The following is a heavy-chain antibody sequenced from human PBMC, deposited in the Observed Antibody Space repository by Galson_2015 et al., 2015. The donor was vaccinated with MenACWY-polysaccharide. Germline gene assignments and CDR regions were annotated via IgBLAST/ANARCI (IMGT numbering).Heavy chain of an antibody. J-gene: IGHJ3*02. Sequence: LRLSCAASGSRFSNSGMHWVRQAPGKGLEWVAVIQYDGSNKVYADSVKGRFTISRDNSRNTLYLEMNSLRAEDTAVYYCAREGSRIVFHAFDTWGQGTMVTVSS. D-gene: IGHD2-15*01. CDR3: AREGSRIVFHAFDT. CDR1: GSRFSNSG. V-gene: IGHV3-33*01. CDR2: IQYDGSNK.